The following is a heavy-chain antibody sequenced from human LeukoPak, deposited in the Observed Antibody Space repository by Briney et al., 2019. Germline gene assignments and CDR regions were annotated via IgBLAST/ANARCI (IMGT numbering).Heavy chain of an antibody. V-gene: IGHV4-61*01. CDR2: IYYSGST. D-gene: IGHD5-24*01. CDR3: ARGGDGYKDGLDY. CDR1: GGSISSSSYY. Sequence: PSETLSLTCTVSGGSISSSSYYWSWIRQPPGKGLEWIGYIYYSGSTNYNPSLKSRVTISVDTSKNQFSLKLSSVTAADTAVYYCARGGDGYKDGLDYWGQGTLVTVSS. J-gene: IGHJ4*02.